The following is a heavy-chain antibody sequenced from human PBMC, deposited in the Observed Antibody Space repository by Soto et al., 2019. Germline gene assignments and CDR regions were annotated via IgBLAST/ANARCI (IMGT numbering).Heavy chain of an antibody. Sequence: SETLSLTCSVSGGSISSSSYYWGWIRQPPGKGLEWIGSIYYSGSTYYNPSLKSRVTISVDTSKNQFSLKLSSVTAADTAVYFCASIYSSSVYYFDYWGQGTLVTVSS. CDR1: GGSISSSSYY. V-gene: IGHV4-39*01. J-gene: IGHJ4*02. CDR3: ASIYSSSVYYFDY. D-gene: IGHD6-13*01. CDR2: IYYSGST.